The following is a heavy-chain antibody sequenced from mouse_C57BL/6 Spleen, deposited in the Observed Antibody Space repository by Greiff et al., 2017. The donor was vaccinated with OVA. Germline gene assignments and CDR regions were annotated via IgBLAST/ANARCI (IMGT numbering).Heavy chain of an antibody. Sequence: VQLQESDAELVKPGASVKISCKVSGYTFTDHTIHWMKQRPEQGLEWIGYIYPRDGSTKYNEKFKGKATLTADKSSSTAYMQLNSLTSEDSAVYFCARPFYGSSSAMDYWGQGTSVTVSS. CDR3: ARPFYGSSSAMDY. CDR1: GYTFTDHT. V-gene: IGHV1-78*01. J-gene: IGHJ4*01. CDR2: IYPRDGST. D-gene: IGHD1-1*01.